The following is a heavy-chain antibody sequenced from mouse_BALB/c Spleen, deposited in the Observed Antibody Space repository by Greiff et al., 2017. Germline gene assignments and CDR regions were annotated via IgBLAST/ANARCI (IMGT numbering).Heavy chain of an antibody. CDR1: GFTFSSYW. CDR3: HTLFGDAMDY. Sequence: EVQLQESGGGLVQPGGSMKLSCVASGFTFSSYWMSWVRQSPEKGLEWVAEIRLKSDNYATHYAESVKGKFTISRDDSKSRLYLQMNSLRAEDTGIYYCHTLFGDAMDYWGQGTSVTVSS. V-gene: IGHV6-3*01. J-gene: IGHJ4*01. CDR2: IRLKSDNYAT.